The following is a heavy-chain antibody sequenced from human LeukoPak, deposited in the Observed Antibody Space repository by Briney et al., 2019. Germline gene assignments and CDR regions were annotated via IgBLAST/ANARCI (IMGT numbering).Heavy chain of an antibody. CDR1: GFTFSNFW. CDR3: SGRSDSHSIY. D-gene: IGHD4-11*01. CDR2: IKPDGTDK. J-gene: IGHJ4*02. Sequence: GGSLRLSCAGSGFTFSNFWMNWVRQTPGKGLEWLANIKPDGTDKVYIDSVKGRFTISRDNARNSVYLQLNSLRVEDTGVYYCSGRSDSHSIYWGQGTLVTVSS. V-gene: IGHV3-7*01.